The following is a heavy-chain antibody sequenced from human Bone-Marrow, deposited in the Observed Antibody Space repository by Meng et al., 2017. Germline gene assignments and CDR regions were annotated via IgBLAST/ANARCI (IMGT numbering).Heavy chain of an antibody. J-gene: IGHJ4*02. V-gene: IGHV3-74*01. CDR2: LSSDGSRP. Sequence: GESLKISCAASGFTFSTYWMHWVRQVPGKGLVWVSRLSSDGSRPDSADSEKGRFTISRDNAKKMLYLQMNSLGAEDTAIYYCVRGVTIVGTSDPFDHWGQGMLVTVSS. CDR3: VRGVTIVGTSDPFDH. D-gene: IGHD1/OR15-1a*01. CDR1: GFTFSTYW.